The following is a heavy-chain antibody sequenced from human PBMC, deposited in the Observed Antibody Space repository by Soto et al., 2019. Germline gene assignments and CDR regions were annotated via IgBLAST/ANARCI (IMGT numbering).Heavy chain of an antibody. CDR2: IYYSGST. CDR3: AGTYDSSGYYHQGLHWFDP. V-gene: IGHV4-39*07. D-gene: IGHD3-22*01. J-gene: IGHJ5*02. CDR1: GGSISSSSYY. Sequence: SETLSLTCTVSGGSISSSSYYWGWIRQPPGKGLEWIGSIYYSGSTYYNPSLKSRVTISVDTSKNQFSLKLSSVTAADTAVYYCAGTYDSSGYYHQGLHWFDPWGQGTLVTVSS.